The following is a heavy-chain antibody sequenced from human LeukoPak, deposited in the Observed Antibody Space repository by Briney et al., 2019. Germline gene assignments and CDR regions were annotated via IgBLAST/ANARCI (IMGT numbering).Heavy chain of an antibody. CDR2: IYSGGST. Sequence: PGGSLRLSCAASGFTVSSNYLSWVRQAPGKGLEWVSVIYSGGSTYYADSVKGRFTISRDNSKNTLYLQMNSLRAEDTAVYYCAREYQQPLYYMDVWGKGTTVTVSS. V-gene: IGHV3-53*01. J-gene: IGHJ6*03. CDR3: AREYQQPLYYMDV. CDR1: GFTVSSNY. D-gene: IGHD2-2*01.